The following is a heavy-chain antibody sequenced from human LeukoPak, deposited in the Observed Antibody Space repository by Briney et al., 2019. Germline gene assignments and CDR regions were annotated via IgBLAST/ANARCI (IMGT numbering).Heavy chain of an antibody. CDR2: IKQDGSEK. J-gene: IGHJ6*04. V-gene: IGHV3-7*01. CDR3: ARSVELGQMDV. Sequence: GGSLRLSCAPSGFTFSSYWMSWVRQAPGKGLEWVANIKQDGSEKYYVDSVKGRFTISRDNAKNSLYLQMNSLRAEDTAVYYCARSVELGQMDVWGKGTTVTVSS. D-gene: IGHD1-26*01. CDR1: GFTFSSYW.